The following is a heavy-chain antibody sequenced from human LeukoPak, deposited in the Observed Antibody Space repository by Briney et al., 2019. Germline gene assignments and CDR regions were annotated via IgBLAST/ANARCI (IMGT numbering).Heavy chain of an antibody. Sequence: PSETLSLTCAVYGGSFSGHYWSWTRQPPGKGLEWIGSIYYSGSTYYNPSLKSRVTISVDTSKNQFSLKLSSVTAADTAVYYCARHFPDDTRYQLPPPDYWGQGTLVTVSS. V-gene: IGHV4-34*01. CDR2: IYYSGST. CDR3: ARHFPDDTRYQLPPPDY. J-gene: IGHJ4*02. CDR1: GGSFSGHY. D-gene: IGHD2-2*01.